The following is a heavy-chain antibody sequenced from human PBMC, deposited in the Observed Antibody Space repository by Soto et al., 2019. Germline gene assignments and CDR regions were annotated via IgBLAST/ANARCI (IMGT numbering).Heavy chain of an antibody. CDR3: AKASTYYSSSSSLDY. CDR1: GFTFSSYA. J-gene: IGHJ4*02. CDR2: ISGSGGST. D-gene: IGHD6-6*01. Sequence: GGSLRLSCAASGFTFSSYAMSWVRQAPGKGLEWVSAISGSGGSTYYADSVKGRFTISRDNSKNTLYLQMNSLRAEDTAVYYCAKASTYYSSSSSLDYWGQGTLVTVSS. V-gene: IGHV3-23*01.